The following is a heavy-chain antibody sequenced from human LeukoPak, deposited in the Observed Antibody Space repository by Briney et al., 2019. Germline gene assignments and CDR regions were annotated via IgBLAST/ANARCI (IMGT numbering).Heavy chain of an antibody. Sequence: LSGGSLRLSCAASGFTFSSYALTWVRQASGKGLEWVGRIRSKANSYATAYAASVKGRFTISRDDSKNTAYLQMNSLKTEDTAVYYCTRQLTTIDYWGQGTLVTVSS. CDR3: TRQLTTIDY. V-gene: IGHV3-73*01. CDR2: IRSKANSYAT. D-gene: IGHD4-17*01. J-gene: IGHJ4*02. CDR1: GFTFSSYA.